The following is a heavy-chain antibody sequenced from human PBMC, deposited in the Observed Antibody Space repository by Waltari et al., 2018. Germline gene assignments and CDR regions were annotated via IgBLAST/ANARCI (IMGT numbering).Heavy chain of an antibody. CDR1: GFSLATSGVG. Sequence: TLTVTCTVSGFSLATSGVGVGWIRQPPGKAPEWLALIYWNDDDYYNPSLQSRLTITRDPSKNQVVLTLTNVDPVDTATYYCARTPPSGSYPTYYYFDLWGRGTLVTVSS. CDR3: ARTPPSGSYPTYYYFDL. V-gene: IGHV2-5*01. J-gene: IGHJ2*01. D-gene: IGHD3-10*01. CDR2: IYWNDDD.